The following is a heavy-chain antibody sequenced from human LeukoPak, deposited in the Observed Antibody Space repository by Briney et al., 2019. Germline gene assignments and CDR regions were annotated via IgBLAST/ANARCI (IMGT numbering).Heavy chain of an antibody. CDR3: VRDIGGYSFVN. Sequence: PSETLSLTCTVSGASLSIESHYWPWIRQHPGQGLEWIGYIYYSGYTYYNPSLKSRLTMSLDTSTNQFSLKLNSVTAADTARYYCVRDIGGYSFVNWGQGALVTVSS. V-gene: IGHV4-31*03. CDR1: GASLSIESHY. J-gene: IGHJ4*02. D-gene: IGHD5-18*01. CDR2: IYYSGYT.